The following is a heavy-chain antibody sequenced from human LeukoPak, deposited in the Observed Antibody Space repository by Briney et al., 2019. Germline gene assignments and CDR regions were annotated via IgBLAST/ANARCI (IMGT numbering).Heavy chain of an antibody. V-gene: IGHV5-51*01. J-gene: IGHJ3*02. CDR3: ASAIAVAGPDAFDI. Sequence: GESLKISCKGSGYSFTNYWIDWVRQMPGKGLEWMGIIYPSDSDTRYSPSYQGQVTISADKSISTACLQWSSLKASDTAMYYCASAIAVAGPDAFDIWGQGTMVTVSS. D-gene: IGHD6-19*01. CDR2: IYPSDSDT. CDR1: GYSFTNYW.